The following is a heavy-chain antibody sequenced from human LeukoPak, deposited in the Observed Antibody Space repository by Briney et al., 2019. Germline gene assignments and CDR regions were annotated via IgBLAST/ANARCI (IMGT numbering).Heavy chain of an antibody. CDR3: ARVGESSSGDHDY. V-gene: IGHV4-59*08. CDR2: IFYNGYT. J-gene: IGHJ4*02. Sequence: SETLSLTCTVSGGSINNYYWSWLRQPPRRGLEWIGYIFYNGYTTYNPSLKSRLTISVDTSKSQFSLKLTSVTAADTAVYFCARVGESSSGDHDYWGQGILVTVSS. D-gene: IGHD6-13*01. CDR1: GGSINNYY.